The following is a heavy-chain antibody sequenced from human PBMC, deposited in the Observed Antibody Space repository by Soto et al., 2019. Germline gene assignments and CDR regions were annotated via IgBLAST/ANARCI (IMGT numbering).Heavy chain of an antibody. CDR2: IGGSGITA. D-gene: IGHD6-13*01. Sequence: GGSLRLSCAASGFSFSSYAMSWVRQAPGKGLEWVSSIGGSGITAYYADSVKGRFTISRDNSKNAVYLHMNSLRAEDTAVYYCAKAPTAAGTYWVDYWGQGTLVTVSS. CDR1: GFSFSSYA. J-gene: IGHJ4*02. V-gene: IGHV3-23*01. CDR3: AKAPTAAGTYWVDY.